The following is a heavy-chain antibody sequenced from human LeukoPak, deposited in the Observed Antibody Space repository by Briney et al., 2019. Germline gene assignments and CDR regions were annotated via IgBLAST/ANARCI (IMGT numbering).Heavy chain of an antibody. D-gene: IGHD6-6*01. J-gene: IGHJ1*01. CDR3: ARSTSSSSAEYFQH. CDR2: VNSISSYI. Sequence: GGSLRLSCAASGFTFSSYSMNWVRQAPGKGLEWVSSVNSISSYIYYADSVKGRFTISRDNAKNSLYLQMNSLRAEDTAVYYCARSTSSSSAEYFQHWGQGTLVTVSS. V-gene: IGHV3-21*01. CDR1: GFTFSSYS.